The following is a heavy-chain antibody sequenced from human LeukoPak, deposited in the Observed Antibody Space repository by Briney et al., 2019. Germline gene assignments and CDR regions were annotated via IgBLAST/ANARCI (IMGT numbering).Heavy chain of an antibody. D-gene: IGHD5-18*01. V-gene: IGHV1-69*13. J-gene: IGHJ3*02. CDR1: GGTFSSYA. Sequence: SVKVSCKASGGTFSSYAISWVRQAPGQGLEWMGGIIPIFGTANYAQKFQGRVAITADESTSTAYVELSSLRSEDTAVYYCARGWDTAKSAFDIWGQGTMVTVSS. CDR2: IIPIFGTA. CDR3: ARGWDTAKSAFDI.